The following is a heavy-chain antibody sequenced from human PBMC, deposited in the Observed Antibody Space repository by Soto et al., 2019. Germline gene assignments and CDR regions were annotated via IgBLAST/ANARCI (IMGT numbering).Heavy chain of an antibody. V-gene: IGHV1-18*01. CDR1: GYTFINYH. D-gene: IGHD5-12*01. J-gene: IGHJ4*02. Sequence: QVQLVQSGGEVKKPWASVTVSCKASGYTFINYHITWVRQAPGQGLEWMAWINTYNGMTDYAQKFQGRVTMTRDTPTSTAYMELRNLRSDDTAVYFCSKSPRGEMATDWGQGTLVTVS. CDR3: SKSPRGEMATD. CDR2: INTYNGMT.